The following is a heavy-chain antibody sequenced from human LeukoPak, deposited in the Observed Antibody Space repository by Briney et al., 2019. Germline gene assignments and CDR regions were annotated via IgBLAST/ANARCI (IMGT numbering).Heavy chain of an antibody. CDR3: ARNNGMDV. J-gene: IGHJ6*02. Sequence: PGGSLRLSCAASGFVLSSHWMTWVRQVPGRGPEWVANVNRDGGETYYLDSVKGRFTISKDNAKNSLYLQMNSLRAEDTALYHCARNNGMDVWGQGTTVIVSS. CDR1: GFVLSSHW. CDR2: VNRDGGET. V-gene: IGHV3-7*03.